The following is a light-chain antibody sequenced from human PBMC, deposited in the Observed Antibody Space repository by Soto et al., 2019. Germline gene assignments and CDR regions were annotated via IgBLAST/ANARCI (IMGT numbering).Light chain of an antibody. CDR3: RSYTSSSTPWV. CDR1: SSDVGGYNY. J-gene: IGLJ1*01. V-gene: IGLV2-14*01. Sequence: QSALTQPASVSGSPGQSITISCTGTSSDVGGYNYVSWYQQHPGNAPKLMIYDVSNRPSGVSNRFSGSKSGNTASLTISGLQAEDEADYYCRSYTSSSTPWVFGTGTKVTVL. CDR2: DVS.